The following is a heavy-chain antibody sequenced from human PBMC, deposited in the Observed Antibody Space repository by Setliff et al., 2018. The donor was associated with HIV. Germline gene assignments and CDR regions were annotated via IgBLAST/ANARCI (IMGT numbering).Heavy chain of an antibody. CDR3: AREPNSITWHVDY. D-gene: IGHD6-13*01. CDR2: IYASGSA. Sequence: TLSLTCTVSGDFMFRPNYYLSWIRQPAGRGLEWLGHIYASGSANLHPFFRSRVTISDDTSKNQFSLTLASVTVADTAVYYCAREPNSITWHVDYWGQGTLVTVSS. CDR1: GDFMFRPNYY. J-gene: IGHJ4*02. V-gene: IGHV4-61*09.